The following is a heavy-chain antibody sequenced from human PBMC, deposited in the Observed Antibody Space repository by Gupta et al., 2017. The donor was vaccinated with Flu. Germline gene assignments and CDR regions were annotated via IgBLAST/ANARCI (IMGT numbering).Heavy chain of an antibody. CDR1: GYPFSRYH. CDR2: MNLHTGDT. J-gene: IGHJ4*02. D-gene: IGHD6-6*01. Sequence: QVQLVQSVTEVRKPGTSARASWQPHGYPFSRYHINWVRQAPGRGLEWMGWMNLHTGDTGFAQRFQGRLALSRDTSISTAFMELNSLTSDDTAVYFCARVKAVAQLVPMYWGQGTLVTVSS. V-gene: IGHV1-8*01. CDR3: ARVKAVAQLVPMY.